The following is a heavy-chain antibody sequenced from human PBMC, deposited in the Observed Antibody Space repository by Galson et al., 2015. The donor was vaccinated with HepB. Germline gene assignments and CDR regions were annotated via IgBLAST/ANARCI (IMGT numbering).Heavy chain of an antibody. CDR2: VDPEDGET. J-gene: IGHJ3*02. CDR1: GYTFTDYY. V-gene: IGHV1-69-2*01. CDR3: ARVEGYCSSTSCSDAPDAFDI. Sequence: VKVSCKVSGYTFTDYYMHWVQQAPGKGLEWMGLVDPEDGETIYAEKFQGRVTITADTSTDTAYMELSSLRSEDTAVYYCARVEGYCSSTSCSDAPDAFDIWGQGTMVTVSS. D-gene: IGHD2-2*01.